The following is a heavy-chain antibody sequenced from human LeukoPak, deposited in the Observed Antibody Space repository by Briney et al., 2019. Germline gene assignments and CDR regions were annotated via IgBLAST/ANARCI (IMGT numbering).Heavy chain of an antibody. D-gene: IGHD3-10*02. CDR2: ISSSGSTI. Sequence: PGGSLRLSCAVSGFTFSTYTMNWVRQAPGKGLEWVSYISSSGSTIYYADSVKGRFTISRDNAKNSLYLQMNSLRAEDTADYYCAELGITMIGGVWGKGTTVTISS. CDR1: GFTFSTYT. V-gene: IGHV3-48*04. CDR3: AELGITMIGGV. J-gene: IGHJ6*04.